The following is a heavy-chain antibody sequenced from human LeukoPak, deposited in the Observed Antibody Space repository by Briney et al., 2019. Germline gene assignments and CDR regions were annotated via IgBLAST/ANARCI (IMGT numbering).Heavy chain of an antibody. Sequence: PGGSLRLPCAASGFTFSSYEMNWVRQAPGKGLEWVSYISSSGSTIYYADSVKGRFTISRDNAKNSLYLQMNSLRAEDTAVYYCARAVPPRYYYMDVWGKGTTVTVSS. CDR2: ISSSGSTI. J-gene: IGHJ6*03. CDR1: GFTFSSYE. CDR3: ARAVPPRYYYMDV. D-gene: IGHD6-6*01. V-gene: IGHV3-48*03.